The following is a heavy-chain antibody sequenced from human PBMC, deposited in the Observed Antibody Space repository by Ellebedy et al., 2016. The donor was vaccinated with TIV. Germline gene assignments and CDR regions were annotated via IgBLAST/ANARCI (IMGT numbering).Heavy chain of an antibody. Sequence: AASVKVSCKSSGCTFIDYGVTWVRQAPGQGLDWMGWVSAYSGNTNYAENLQGRVTMTTDTSTDTAYMELRSLRSDDTAVYFCARYSGSGTYYRNGMDVWGQGTTVTVSS. CDR2: VSAYSGNT. J-gene: IGHJ6*02. D-gene: IGHD3-10*01. CDR3: ARYSGSGTYYRNGMDV. CDR1: GCTFIDYG. V-gene: IGHV1-18*01.